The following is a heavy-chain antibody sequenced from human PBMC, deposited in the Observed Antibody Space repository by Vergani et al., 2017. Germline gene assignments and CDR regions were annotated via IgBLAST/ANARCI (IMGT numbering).Heavy chain of an antibody. V-gene: IGHV4-4*07. CDR2: IYTSGST. J-gene: IGHJ4*02. Sequence: QVQLQESGPGLVKPSETLSLTCTVSGGSISSYYWSWIRQPAGKGLEWIGRIYTSGSTNYNPSLKSRVTISVDTSKNQFSLKLSSVTAADTAVYYCATLPMVRGVSWSQMREIARDWGQGTLVTVSS. CDR3: ATLPMVRGVSWSQMREIARD. D-gene: IGHD3-10*01. CDR1: GGSISSYY.